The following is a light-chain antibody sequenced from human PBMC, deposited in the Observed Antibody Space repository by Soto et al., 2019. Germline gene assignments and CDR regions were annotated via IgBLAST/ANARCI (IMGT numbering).Light chain of an antibody. CDR2: AAS. CDR1: QSISSY. J-gene: IGKJ5*01. Sequence: IQMTQSPSSVSASVGDRVTITCRASQSISSYLNWYQQKPGKAPKLLIYAASSLQSGVPSRFSGSGSGTDFTLTISSLQPEDFATYYCQQSYSTLFGQGTRLAI. V-gene: IGKV1-39*01. CDR3: QQSYSTL.